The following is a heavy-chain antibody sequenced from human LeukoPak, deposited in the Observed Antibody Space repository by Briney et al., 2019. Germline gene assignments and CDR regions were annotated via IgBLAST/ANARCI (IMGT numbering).Heavy chain of an antibody. CDR3: ARLKRGLLFRNYFDY. CDR2: IYYTGST. CDR1: GDSISSSGYF. D-gene: IGHD3-10*01. Sequence: SETLTLTCTVSGDSISSSGYFWGWIRQPPGKGLEWIGSIYYTGSTYYNPSLKSRVTASVDTSKNQFSLRLSSVTAADTAVYYCARLKRGLLFRNYFDYWGQGTLVTVSS. V-gene: IGHV4-39*01. J-gene: IGHJ4*02.